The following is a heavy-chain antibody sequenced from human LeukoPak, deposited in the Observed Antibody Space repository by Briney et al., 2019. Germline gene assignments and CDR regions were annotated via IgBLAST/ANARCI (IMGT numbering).Heavy chain of an antibody. V-gene: IGHV4-39*01. CDR1: GGSISRSGYY. CDR2: IYYSGTT. J-gene: IGHJ4*02. D-gene: IGHD2-15*01. CDR3: ARNYCSGGTCYSDY. Sequence: SETLSLTCTVSGGSISRSGYYWGWIRQPPGKGLEWIGTIYYSGTTYYNPSLKSRVTISVDASKNQFSLKVSSVTAADTAVYYCARNYCSGGTCYSDYWGQGMLVTVSS.